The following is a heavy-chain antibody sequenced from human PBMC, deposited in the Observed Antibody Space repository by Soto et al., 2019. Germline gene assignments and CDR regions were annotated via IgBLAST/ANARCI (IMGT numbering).Heavy chain of an antibody. J-gene: IGHJ6*02. CDR2: IIPIFGTA. D-gene: IGHD6-6*01. V-gene: IGHV1-69*13. CDR3: ARGKRTAFSSPSPYGMDV. CDR1: GSTFSSYA. Sequence: ASVKVSCKASGSTFSSYAIIWGRHAPGQGLGWMGGIIPIFGTANYAQKFQGRVTITADESTSTAYMELSSLRSEYTAVYYCARGKRTAFSSPSPYGMDVWGQGTTVTVSS.